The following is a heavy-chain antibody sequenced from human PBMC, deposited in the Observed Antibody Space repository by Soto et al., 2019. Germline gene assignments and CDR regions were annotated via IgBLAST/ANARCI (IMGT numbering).Heavy chain of an antibody. CDR2: IYYSGST. D-gene: IGHD3-16*01. CDR1: GGSFSSGSYY. J-gene: IGHJ6*02. V-gene: IGHV4-61*01. Sequence: PSETLSLTCTVSGGSFSSGSYYWSWIRQPPGKGLEWIGYIYYSGSTNYNPSLKSRVTISVDTSKNQFSLKLSSVTAADTAVYYCARVGPLGGYYYGMDVWGQGTTVTVSS. CDR3: ARVGPLGGYYYGMDV.